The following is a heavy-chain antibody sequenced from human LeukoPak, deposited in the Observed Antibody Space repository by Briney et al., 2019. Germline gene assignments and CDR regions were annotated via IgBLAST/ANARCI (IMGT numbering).Heavy chain of an antibody. D-gene: IGHD6-19*01. CDR3: AREYSSGGAFDY. V-gene: IGHV3-48*01. CDR2: ISGTSGTI. Sequence: PGGSLRLSCAASGSTFTTSGMNWVRQAPGKGLEWVSYISGTSGTIYYADSVRGRFTISRDNAKNSLYLQMNSLRADDTAVYLCAREYSSGGAFDYWGQGTLVTVSP. J-gene: IGHJ4*02. CDR1: GSTFTTSG.